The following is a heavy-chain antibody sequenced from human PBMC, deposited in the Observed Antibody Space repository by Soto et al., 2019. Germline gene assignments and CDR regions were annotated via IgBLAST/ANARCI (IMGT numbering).Heavy chain of an antibody. CDR2: ITLSGHT. V-gene: IGHV4-34*01. CDR1: GGSFCGYY. J-gene: IGHJ4*02. CDR3: AGPDY. Sequence: QEQLQQWGAGLLKPSETLSLTCAGPGGSFCGYYWTWIRQAPGKGLEWIGEITLSGHTSYNPSLKSRVTISIDTAKNHFSLKLNFVTAADTAVYYCAGPDYWGQGTLVTVS.